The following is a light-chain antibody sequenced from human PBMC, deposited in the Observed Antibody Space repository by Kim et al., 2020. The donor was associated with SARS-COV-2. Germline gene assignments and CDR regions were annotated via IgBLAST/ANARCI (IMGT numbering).Light chain of an antibody. CDR3: QQYFDFPYT. J-gene: IGKJ2*01. CDR2: AAY. CDR1: QNIARY. V-gene: IGKV1D-8*02. Sequence: SASPGDKVTITCRLTQNIARYLAWFQQRPGKAPQLLIYAAYILHTGAPSRFSGSGSGTDFTLTINPLQSEDSATYFCQQYFDFPYTFGQGTKLEI.